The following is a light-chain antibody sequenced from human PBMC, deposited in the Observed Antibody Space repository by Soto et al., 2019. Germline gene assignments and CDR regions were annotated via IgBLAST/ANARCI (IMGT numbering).Light chain of an antibody. CDR1: SSDVGGYNY. CDR3: SSYTSSNTYV. V-gene: IGLV2-14*01. J-gene: IGLJ1*01. CDR2: DVS. Sequence: QSALTQPASVSGSPGQSITISCTGTSSDVGGYNYVSWYQQHPGKATKLMIYDVSNRPSGVSNRLSGSKSGNTASLTISGLQAEDEADYYCSSYTSSNTYVFGTGTKVTVL.